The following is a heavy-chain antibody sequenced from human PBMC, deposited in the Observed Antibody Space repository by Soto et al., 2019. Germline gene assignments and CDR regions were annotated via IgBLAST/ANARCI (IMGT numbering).Heavy chain of an antibody. D-gene: IGHD2-21*02. Sequence: QVQLVESGGGVVQPGRSLRLSCAASGFTFSSYAMHWVRQAPGKGLEWVAVISYDGSNKYYADSVKGRFTISRDNSKNTLYLQMNSLRAADTAVYYCARYRGDFDAFDIWGQGTMVTVSS. CDR1: GFTFSSYA. CDR3: ARYRGDFDAFDI. J-gene: IGHJ3*02. V-gene: IGHV3-30-3*01. CDR2: ISYDGSNK.